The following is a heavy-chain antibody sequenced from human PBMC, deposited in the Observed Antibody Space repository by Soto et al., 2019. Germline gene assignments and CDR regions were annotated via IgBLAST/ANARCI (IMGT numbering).Heavy chain of an antibody. CDR2: IYYSGST. V-gene: IGHV4-30-4*01. J-gene: IGHJ5*02. CDR3: ARAPLTSQYYYGSGGFDP. CDR1: GDSISDVNYY. Sequence: TLSLTCTVSGDSISDVNYYWSWIRQPPGKGLEWIGYIYYSGSTYYNPSLKSRVTISVDTSKNQFSLKLSSVTAADTAVYYCARAPLTSQYYYGSGGFDPWGQGTLVTVSS. D-gene: IGHD3-10*01.